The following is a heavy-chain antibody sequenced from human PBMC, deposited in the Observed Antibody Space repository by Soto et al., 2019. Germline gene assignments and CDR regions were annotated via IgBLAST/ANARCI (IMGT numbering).Heavy chain of an antibody. CDR1: GFTFSSYG. CDR3: ATASVSQGTNN. Sequence: GGSLRLSCAASGFTFSSYGMHWVRQAPGKGLEWVAVISDDGSNKYYADSVKGRFTISRDNSKNTLYLQMNSLRAEDTAVYYCATASVSQGTNNWGQGTLVTVSS. J-gene: IGHJ4*02. D-gene: IGHD1-1*01. V-gene: IGHV3-30*03. CDR2: ISDDGSNK.